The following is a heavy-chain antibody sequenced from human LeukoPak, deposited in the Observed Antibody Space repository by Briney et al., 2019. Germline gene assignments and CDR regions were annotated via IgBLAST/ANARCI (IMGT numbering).Heavy chain of an antibody. V-gene: IGHV4-34*01. D-gene: IGHD4-17*01. Sequence: SETLSLTCAVHGGSFSDSYWNWIRQPPGEGLEWIGEVTHDGRINYNPSLRGRVTISVDTSMNQFSLRLTSVTAADTAVYYCATIYGEFSDFDSWAQGILVTVSS. CDR1: GGSFSDSY. CDR3: ATIYGEFSDFDS. J-gene: IGHJ4*02. CDR2: VTHDGRI.